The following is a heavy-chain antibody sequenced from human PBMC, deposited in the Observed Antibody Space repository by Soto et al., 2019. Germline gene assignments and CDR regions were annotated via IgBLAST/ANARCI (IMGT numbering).Heavy chain of an antibody. V-gene: IGHV3-30-3*01. D-gene: IGHD2-15*01. CDR3: ARGSGAVVVFDHWFDP. CDR1: GFTFSSYA. J-gene: IGHJ5*02. Sequence: GGSLRLSCAASGFTFSSYAMHWVRQAPGKGLEWVAVISYDGSNKYYADSVKGRFTISRDNSKNTLYLQMNSLRAEDTAVYYCARGSGAVVVFDHWFDPWGQGTLVTVSS. CDR2: ISYDGSNK.